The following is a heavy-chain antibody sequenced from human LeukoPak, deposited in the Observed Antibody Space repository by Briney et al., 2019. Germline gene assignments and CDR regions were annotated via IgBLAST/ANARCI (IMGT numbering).Heavy chain of an antibody. Sequence: GGSLRLSCAASGFTFSDYYRRWIGQAPGKGREWGSYISSSGSTIYYADSGKGRFTISSDNANNSLYLKMNSLRAEDTAVYYCARGGSSYGLPEAALDYWGQGTLVTVSS. CDR2: ISSSGSTI. CDR1: GFTFSDYY. CDR3: ARGGSSYGLPEAALDY. V-gene: IGHV3-11*01. J-gene: IGHJ4*02. D-gene: IGHD5-18*01.